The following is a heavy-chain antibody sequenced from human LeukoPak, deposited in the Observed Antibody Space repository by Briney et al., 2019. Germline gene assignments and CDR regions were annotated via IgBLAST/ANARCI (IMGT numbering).Heavy chain of an antibody. CDR2: ISGSGGST. CDR1: GFTLSSYA. Sequence: GGSLRLSCAASGFTLSSYAMSWVRQAPGKGLEWVSAISGSGGSTYYADSVKGRFTISRDNSKNTLYLQMNSLRAEDTAVYYCAKATNVDIVATNLDYWGQGTLVTVSS. J-gene: IGHJ4*02. V-gene: IGHV3-23*01. D-gene: IGHD5-12*01. CDR3: AKATNVDIVATNLDY.